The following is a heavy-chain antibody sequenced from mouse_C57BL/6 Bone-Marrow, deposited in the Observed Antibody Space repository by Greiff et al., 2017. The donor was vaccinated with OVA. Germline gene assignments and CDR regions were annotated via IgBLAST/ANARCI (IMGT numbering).Heavy chain of an antibody. Sequence: QVQLKQSGAELMKPGASVKLSCKATGYTFTGYWIEWVKQRPGHGLEWIGEILPGSGSTNYNEKFKGKATFTADTSSNTAYMQLSSLTTEDSAIYYCAREGYDYDGHYYAMDYWGQGTSVTVSS. D-gene: IGHD2-4*01. CDR2: ILPGSGST. CDR1: GYTFTGYW. V-gene: IGHV1-9*01. CDR3: AREGYDYDGHYYAMDY. J-gene: IGHJ4*01.